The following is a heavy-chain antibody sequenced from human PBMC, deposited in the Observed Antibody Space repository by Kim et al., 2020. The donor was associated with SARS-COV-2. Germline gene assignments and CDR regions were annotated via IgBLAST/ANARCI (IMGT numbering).Heavy chain of an antibody. V-gene: IGHV3-30*07. CDR3: ARDGEGSGTYLDH. D-gene: IGHD3-10*01. J-gene: IGHJ4*02. Sequence: DSVKGRFTISGDTYSNTLSLQMDSLRTEDTAVYYCARDGEGSGTYLDHWGQGTLVTVSS.